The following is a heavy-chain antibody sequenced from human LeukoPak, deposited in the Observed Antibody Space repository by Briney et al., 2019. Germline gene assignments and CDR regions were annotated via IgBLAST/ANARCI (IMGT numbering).Heavy chain of an antibody. CDR3: AREPYYYDSSGYFQALDY. Sequence: GGSLRLSCAASGFSFSNHSMNWVRQAPGEGLEWVSSISSSSSYIYYADSVKGRFTISRDNAKNSLYLQMNSLRAEDTAVYYCAREPYYYDSSGYFQALDYWGQGTLVTVSS. D-gene: IGHD3-22*01. V-gene: IGHV3-21*01. CDR2: ISSSSSYI. J-gene: IGHJ4*02. CDR1: GFSFSNHS.